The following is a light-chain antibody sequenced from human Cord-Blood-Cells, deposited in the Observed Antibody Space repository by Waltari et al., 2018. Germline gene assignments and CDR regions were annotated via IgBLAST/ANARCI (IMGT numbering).Light chain of an antibody. CDR3: QQRSNWPPLT. Sequence: EIVFTQSPATLSLSPGELATLSCRPSQSVSSYLAWNKQNPDQAPRLLIYDASNRATAIPARFSGSWSGTEFTLTISSLEPEDFAVYYCQQRSNWPPLTFGGGTKVEIK. V-gene: IGKV3-11*01. CDR2: DAS. CDR1: QSVSSY. J-gene: IGKJ4*01.